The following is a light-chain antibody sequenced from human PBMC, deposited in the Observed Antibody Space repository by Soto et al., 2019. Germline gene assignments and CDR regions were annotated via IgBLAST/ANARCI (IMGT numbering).Light chain of an antibody. CDR2: RAS. CDR1: QSVSSN. CDR3: QQYDNWPPWT. Sequence: VMTQSPATLSVSPGERATLSCRASQSVSSNLVWYQQKPGQAPRLLIYRASTRATGIPARFSGSGSGTEFTLTISSLQSEDVAVYYCQQYDNWPPWTFGQGTKVDIK. J-gene: IGKJ1*01. V-gene: IGKV3D-15*01.